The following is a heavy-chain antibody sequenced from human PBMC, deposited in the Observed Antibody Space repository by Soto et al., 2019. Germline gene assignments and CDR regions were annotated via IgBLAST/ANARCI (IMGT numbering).Heavy chain of an antibody. CDR2: ISAYNGNT. CDR3: ARCRGYSGYLGRGLAYCGGDWYPDV. Sequence: QVQLVQSGAEVKKPGASVKVSCKASGYTFTSYGISWVRQAPGQGLEWMGWISAYNGNTKYAQKLQGRVTMTTDTSTSTAYMELRSLRSDDTAVYYCARCRGYSGYLGRGLAYCGGDWYPDVWGQGTTVTVSS. V-gene: IGHV1-18*01. J-gene: IGHJ6*02. D-gene: IGHD2-21*02. CDR1: GYTFTSYG.